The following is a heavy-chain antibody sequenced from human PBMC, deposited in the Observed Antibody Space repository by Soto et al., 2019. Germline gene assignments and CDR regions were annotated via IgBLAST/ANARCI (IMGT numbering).Heavy chain of an antibody. D-gene: IGHD1-26*01. CDR3: TKEYIVGPTWGYFES. J-gene: IGHJ4*02. CDR1: GFIFSTYG. V-gene: IGHV3-30*18. Sequence: QVQLVQSGGGVVQPGRSLRLSCVASGFIFSTYGMHWVRQVPGKGLEWVAHISYDGSNEYYADSVKGRFTVSRDNAKNTLDLQMNGLKTEDTALYYCTKEYIVGPTWGYFESWGQGALVIVSS. CDR2: ISYDGSNE.